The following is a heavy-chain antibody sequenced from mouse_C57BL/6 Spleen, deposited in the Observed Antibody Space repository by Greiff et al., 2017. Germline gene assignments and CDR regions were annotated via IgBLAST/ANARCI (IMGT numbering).Heavy chain of an antibody. V-gene: IGHV2-6*01. CDR2: IWGVGST. CDR1: GFSLTSYG. CDR3: ARWYGKVYAMDY. Sequence: VQVVESGPGLVAPSQSLSITCTVSGFSLTSYGVDWVRQSPGKGLEWLGVIWGVGSTNYNSALKSRLSISKDNTKSQVFLKMNSLQTDDTAMYYCARWYGKVYAMDYWGQGTSVSVSS. D-gene: IGHD2-10*02. J-gene: IGHJ4*01.